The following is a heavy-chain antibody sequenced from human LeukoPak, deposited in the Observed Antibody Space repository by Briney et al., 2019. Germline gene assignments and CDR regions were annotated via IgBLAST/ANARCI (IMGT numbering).Heavy chain of an antibody. Sequence: SVKVSCKAPGGTFSSYAISWVRQAPGQGLEWMGGIIPIFGTANYAQKFQGRVTITADESTSTAYMELSSLRSEDTAVYYCARAPVVIRTNYYYYYMDVWGKGTTVTVSS. CDR2: IIPIFGTA. D-gene: IGHD3-22*01. CDR3: ARAPVVIRTNYYYYYMDV. V-gene: IGHV1-69*13. J-gene: IGHJ6*03. CDR1: GGTFSSYA.